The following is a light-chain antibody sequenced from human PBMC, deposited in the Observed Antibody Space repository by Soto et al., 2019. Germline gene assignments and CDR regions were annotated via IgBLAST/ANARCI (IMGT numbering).Light chain of an antibody. V-gene: IGLV2-11*01. CDR3: CSYAGTNSSVV. CDR2: DVY. Sequence: QSALTQPRSVSGSLGHSVTISCTGTSSDVGGYNYVSLYQHHPGKAPKILIYDVYKGPPGVPDRFSGSKSGNTASLTISGLQAEDEADYYCCSYAGTNSSVVFVVGTKLTVL. CDR1: SSDVGGYNY. J-gene: IGLJ2*01.